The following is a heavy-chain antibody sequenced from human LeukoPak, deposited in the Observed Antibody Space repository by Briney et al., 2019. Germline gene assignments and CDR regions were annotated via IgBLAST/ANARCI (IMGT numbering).Heavy chain of an antibody. D-gene: IGHD4-23*01. CDR1: GFTFSDYF. V-gene: IGHV3-11*04. CDR2: SSSSGSTI. CDR3: ARDTGVGYFDY. J-gene: IGHJ4*02. Sequence: GGSLRLSCAASGFTFSDYFRSWIPHAPGLGLECVSYSSSSGSTINYEDSVKGRFTISRDNAKNSLYLQMNSMRAEDTAVYYCARDTGVGYFDYWGQGTLVTVSS.